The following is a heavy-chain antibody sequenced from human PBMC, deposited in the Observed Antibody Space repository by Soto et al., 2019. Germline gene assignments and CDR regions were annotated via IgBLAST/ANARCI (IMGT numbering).Heavy chain of an antibody. CDR2: IYYSGST. J-gene: IGHJ3*02. V-gene: IGHV4-61*01. Sequence: SETLCLTCTVSGGSVSSGSYYWSWIRQPPGKGLEWIGYIYYSGSTNYNPSLKSRVTISVDTSKNQFSLKLSSVTAADTAVYYCARAPPLENAFDIWGQGTMVT. CDR1: GGSVSSGSYY. D-gene: IGHD3-3*01. CDR3: ARAPPLENAFDI.